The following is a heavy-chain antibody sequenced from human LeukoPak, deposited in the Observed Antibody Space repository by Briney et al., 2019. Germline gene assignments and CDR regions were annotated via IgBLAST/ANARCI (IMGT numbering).Heavy chain of an antibody. CDR3: ATGVREWLFYY. J-gene: IGHJ4*02. CDR2: IYHSGST. D-gene: IGHD3-3*01. CDR1: GGSFSAYY. Sequence: PSETLSLTCAVYGGSFSAYYWSWIRQPPGKGLEWIGQIYHSGSTNYNPSLKSRVTISVDTSKNQFSLKLNSVTAADTAVYYCATGVREWLFYYWGQGTLVTVSS. V-gene: IGHV4-34*01.